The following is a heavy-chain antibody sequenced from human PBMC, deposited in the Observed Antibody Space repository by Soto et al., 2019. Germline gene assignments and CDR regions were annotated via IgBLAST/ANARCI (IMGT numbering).Heavy chain of an antibody. J-gene: IGHJ4*02. D-gene: IGHD4-17*01. CDR2: ISAYNGNT. CDR3: ARREGYGDYPIDY. V-gene: IGHV1-18*01. Sequence: QVQLVQSGAEVKKPGASVKVSCKASGYTFTSYGISWVRQAPGQGLEWMGWISAYNGNTNNAQKRTGRVTMTTDTSTSTAYREMRSVRSDDTAVYYCARREGYGDYPIDYWGQGTLVTVSS. CDR1: GYTFTSYG.